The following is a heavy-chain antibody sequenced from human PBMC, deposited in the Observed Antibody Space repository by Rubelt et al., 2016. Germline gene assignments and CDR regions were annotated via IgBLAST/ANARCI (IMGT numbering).Heavy chain of an antibody. CDR3: ARERSI. V-gene: IGHV3-66*01. CDR1: GFTVSSNH. J-gene: IGHJ4*02. CDR2: ITGSGSTT. Sequence: CGGGLVQPGGSLRLSCAASGFTVSSNHMSWVRQAPGKGLEWVSLITGSGSTTYYADSVKGRFTISRDNSKNTVYLQMNSLRAEDTAVYYCARERSIWGQGTLVTVSS.